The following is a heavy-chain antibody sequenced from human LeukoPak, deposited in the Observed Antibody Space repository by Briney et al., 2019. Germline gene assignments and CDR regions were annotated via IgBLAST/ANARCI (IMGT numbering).Heavy chain of an antibody. Sequence: SVKVSCKASGGTFISYAISWVRQAPGQGLEWMGGIIPVFGTANYAQKLQGRVTMTTDTSTSTAYMELRSLRSDDTAVYYCARDREQQYYYGMDVWGQGTTVTVSS. V-gene: IGHV1-69*05. CDR1: GGTFISYA. J-gene: IGHJ6*02. CDR2: IIPVFGTA. CDR3: ARDREQQYYYGMDV. D-gene: IGHD6-13*01.